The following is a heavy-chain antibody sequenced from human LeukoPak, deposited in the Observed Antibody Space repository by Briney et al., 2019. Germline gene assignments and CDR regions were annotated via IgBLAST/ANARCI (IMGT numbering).Heavy chain of an antibody. CDR1: GYTFTSYA. D-gene: IGHD3-16*02. J-gene: IGHJ4*02. CDR2: INTNTGNP. Sequence: EASVKVSCKASGYTFTSYAMNWVRQAPGQGLEWMGWINTNTGNPTYAQGFTGRFVFSLDTSVSTAYLQINSLKAEDTAVYYCARDSSYYDYVWGSYRYRLDYWGQGTPVTVSS. V-gene: IGHV7-4-1*02. CDR3: ARDSSYYDYVWGSYRYRLDY.